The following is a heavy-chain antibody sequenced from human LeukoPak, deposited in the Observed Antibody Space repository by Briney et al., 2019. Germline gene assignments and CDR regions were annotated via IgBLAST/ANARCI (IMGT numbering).Heavy chain of an antibody. CDR2: INHSGST. V-gene: IGHV4-34*01. Sequence: SETLSLTCTVSGGSISSYYWSWIRQPPGKGLEWIGEINHSGSTNYNPSLKSRVTISVDTSKNQFSLKLSSVTAADTAVYYCARRRRTYYYGALPFDYWGQGTLVTVSS. D-gene: IGHD3-10*01. CDR1: GGSISSYY. CDR3: ARRRRTYYYGALPFDY. J-gene: IGHJ4*02.